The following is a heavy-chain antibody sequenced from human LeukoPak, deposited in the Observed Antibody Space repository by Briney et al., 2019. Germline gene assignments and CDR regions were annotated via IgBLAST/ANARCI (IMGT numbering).Heavy chain of an antibody. Sequence: PGGSLRLSCAASGFTVSSNYMSWVHQAPGKGLEWVSATSSSDAGTYHADSVRGRFTISRDNAKNSLFLQMNSLRAEDTAVYYCAKFFASSSWKEYWGQGTLVTVSS. V-gene: IGHV3-23*01. CDR3: AKFFASSSWKEY. D-gene: IGHD6-13*01. J-gene: IGHJ4*02. CDR2: TSSSDAGT. CDR1: GFTVSSNY.